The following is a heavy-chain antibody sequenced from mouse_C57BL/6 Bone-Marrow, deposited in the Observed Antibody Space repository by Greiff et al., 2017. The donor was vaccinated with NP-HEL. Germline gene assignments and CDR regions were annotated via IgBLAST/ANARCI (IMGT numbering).Heavy chain of an antibody. D-gene: IGHD3-3*01. CDR3: AREFPLGAMDY. CDR2: ISYDGSN. V-gene: IGHV3-6*01. CDR1: GYSITSGYY. J-gene: IGHJ4*01. Sequence: EVKLQESGPGLVKPSQSLSLTCSVTGYSITSGYYWNWIRQFPGNKLEWMGYISYDGSNNYNPSLKNRSSITRDTSKNQFFLKLNSVTTEDTATYYCAREFPLGAMDYWGQGTSVTVSS.